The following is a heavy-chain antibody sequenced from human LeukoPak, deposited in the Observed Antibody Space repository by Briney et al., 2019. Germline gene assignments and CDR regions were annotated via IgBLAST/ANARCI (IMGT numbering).Heavy chain of an antibody. Sequence: SETLSLTCAVYGGSFRGYYWSWIRQPPGKGLEWIGEINHSGSTNYNPSLKSRVTISVDTSKNQFSLKLSSVTAADTAVYYCARGLYYYGSGSHWFDPWGQGTLVTVSS. CDR2: INHSGST. J-gene: IGHJ5*02. CDR3: ARGLYYYGSGSHWFDP. V-gene: IGHV4-34*01. CDR1: GGSFRGYY. D-gene: IGHD3-10*01.